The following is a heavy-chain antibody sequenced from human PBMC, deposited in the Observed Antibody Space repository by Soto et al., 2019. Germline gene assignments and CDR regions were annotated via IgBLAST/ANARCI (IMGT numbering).Heavy chain of an antibody. Sequence: EVQLLESGGGLVQPGGSLRLSCAASAFTFSSYAMTWVRQAPGKGLEWVSTISNSGGRTYYADSVKGRFTISRDNYKDTLDLQMNSLGVEDTAVYYFAKESWGTETGAFDIWGQGTMVTVSA. CDR3: AKESWGTETGAFDI. J-gene: IGHJ3*02. CDR2: ISNSGGRT. D-gene: IGHD1-1*01. V-gene: IGHV3-23*01. CDR1: AFTFSSYA.